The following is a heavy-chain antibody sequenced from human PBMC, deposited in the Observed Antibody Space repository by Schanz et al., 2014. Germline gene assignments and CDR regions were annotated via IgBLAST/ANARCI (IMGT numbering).Heavy chain of an antibody. CDR3: ARKMKLGVYGGKGHDSLDI. Sequence: EVQLVQSGGGLVQPGGSLRLSCAASGFTFSSHWMHWVRQDPGKGLVWVARINSVGSNTDYADSVTGRFTISRDNAKNTLYLQMNTLRAEDTAVYYCARKMKLGVYGGKGHDSLDIWAKGQWSPSLQ. J-gene: IGHJ3*02. V-gene: IGHV3-74*01. CDR1: GFTFSSHW. D-gene: IGHD4-17*01. CDR2: INSVGSNT.